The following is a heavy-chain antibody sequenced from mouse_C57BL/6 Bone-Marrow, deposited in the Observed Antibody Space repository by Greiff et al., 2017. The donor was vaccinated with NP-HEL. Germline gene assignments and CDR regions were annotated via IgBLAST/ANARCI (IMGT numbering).Heavy chain of an antibody. Sequence: VKLVESGAELVRPGASVKLSCKASGYTFTDYYINWVKQRPGQGLEWIARIYPGSGNTYYNEKFKGKATLTAEKSSSTAYMQLSSLTSEVSAVYFCARSGSNRFDYWGQGTTLTVSS. D-gene: IGHD2-5*01. CDR3: ARSGSNRFDY. J-gene: IGHJ2*01. CDR2: IYPGSGNT. V-gene: IGHV1-76*01. CDR1: GYTFTDYY.